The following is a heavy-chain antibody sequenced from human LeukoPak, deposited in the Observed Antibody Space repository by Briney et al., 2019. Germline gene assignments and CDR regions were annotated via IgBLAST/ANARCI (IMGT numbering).Heavy chain of an antibody. V-gene: IGHV3-7*04. J-gene: IGHJ4*02. Sequence: PGGSLRLSCAASGFTFSSYWMSWVRQAPGKGLEWVANIKQDGSEKYYVDSVKGRFTISRDNAKNSLFLQMNSLRAADTAVYYCVRVLAATPAFDYWGRGTLVTVSS. CDR2: IKQDGSEK. CDR1: GFTFSSYW. D-gene: IGHD2-15*01. CDR3: VRVLAATPAFDY.